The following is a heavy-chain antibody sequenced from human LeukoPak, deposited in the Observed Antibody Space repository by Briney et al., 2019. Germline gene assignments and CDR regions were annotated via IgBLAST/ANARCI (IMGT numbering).Heavy chain of an antibody. CDR3: ARDSPPAYCSGGSCYFDY. Sequence: PSETLSLTCTVSSGSISSYYWSWIRQPAGKRLEWIARIYVSGSTNYNPSLKSRVTMSLDTSKNQFSLKLSSVTAADTAVYYCARDSPPAYCSGGSCYFDYWGQGTLVTVSS. D-gene: IGHD2-15*01. V-gene: IGHV4-4*07. J-gene: IGHJ4*02. CDR1: SGSISSYY. CDR2: IYVSGST.